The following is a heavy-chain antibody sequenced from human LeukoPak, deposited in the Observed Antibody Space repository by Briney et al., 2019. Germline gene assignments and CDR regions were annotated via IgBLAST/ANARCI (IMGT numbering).Heavy chain of an antibody. CDR3: AREKDYYDSSGYYYPPQLPDY. V-gene: IGHV1-2*02. D-gene: IGHD3-22*01. CDR2: INPNSGGT. J-gene: IGHJ4*02. CDR1: GYTFTGYY. Sequence: ASVKVSCKASGYTFTGYYMHWVRQAPGQGLGWMGWINPNSGGTNYAQKFQGRVTMTGDTSISTAYMELSRLRSDDTAVYYCAREKDYYDSSGYYYPPQLPDYWGQGTLVTVSS.